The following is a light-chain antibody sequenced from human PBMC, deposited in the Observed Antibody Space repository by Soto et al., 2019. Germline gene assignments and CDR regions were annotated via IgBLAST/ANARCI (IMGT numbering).Light chain of an antibody. Sequence: QSVLTQPASVSGSPGQSITISCTRSSTDFENYNLVSWYQHCPDKAPKLIIYEGTKRPSEISDRFSGSESDTTASLIISGLQPEDEADYYCSSYAGSSARVVFGGGTKLPVL. CDR1: STDFENYNL. J-gene: IGLJ2*01. CDR3: SSYAGSSARVV. V-gene: IGLV2-23*01. CDR2: EGT.